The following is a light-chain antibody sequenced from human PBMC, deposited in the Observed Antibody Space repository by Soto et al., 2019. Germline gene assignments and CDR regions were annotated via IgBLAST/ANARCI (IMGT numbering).Light chain of an antibody. CDR1: QNIYYW. CDR2: DAS. Sequence: DIQMTQSPSTVSASVGDRVTITCRASQNIYYWLAWYQQKPGKAPKLLMYDASYLEAGVPSRSRGSGSGTEFTLTISGLQPDDFATYFCHHYSGPWTFGQGTKV. CDR3: HHYSGPWT. J-gene: IGKJ1*01. V-gene: IGKV1-5*01.